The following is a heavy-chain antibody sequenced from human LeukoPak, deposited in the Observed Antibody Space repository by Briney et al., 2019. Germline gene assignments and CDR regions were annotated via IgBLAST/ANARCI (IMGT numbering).Heavy chain of an antibody. CDR2: INSDGSAT. Sequence: PGGSLRLSCAASGFIFSRYWMSWVRQAPGKGLMWVSQINSDGSATSCADPVKGRCTISRDNAKNMLYLEMNSLRVEDTAVYFCTRDHGLDVWGQGTTVTVSS. CDR1: GFIFSRYW. V-gene: IGHV3-74*01. CDR3: TRDHGLDV. J-gene: IGHJ6*02.